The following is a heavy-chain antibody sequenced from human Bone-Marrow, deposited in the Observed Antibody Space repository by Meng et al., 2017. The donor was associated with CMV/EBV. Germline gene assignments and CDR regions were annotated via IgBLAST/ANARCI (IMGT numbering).Heavy chain of an antibody. Sequence: GESLKISCAASGFTFSSYAMHWVRQAPGKGLEWVAVISHDGSNKYYADSVKGRFTISRDNSKNTLYLQMNSLRAEDTAVYYCASQVGAFYYWGQGTLVTVSS. CDR3: ASQVGAFYY. CDR1: GFTFSSYA. V-gene: IGHV3-30*14. CDR2: ISHDGSNK. D-gene: IGHD1-26*01. J-gene: IGHJ4*02.